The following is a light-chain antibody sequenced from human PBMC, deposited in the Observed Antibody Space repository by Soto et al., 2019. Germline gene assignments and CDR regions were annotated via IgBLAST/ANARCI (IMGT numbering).Light chain of an antibody. J-gene: IGKJ5*01. Sequence: DIQMTQSPSTLSASIGHTVTIAFRASQGISNWLAWYQQKPGKAPKLLIFHASSLESGVPSRFSGSGSGTEFTLTISSLQSDDFATYYCQQYNTYSTFGQGTRLEI. CDR3: QQYNTYST. CDR1: QGISNW. CDR2: HAS. V-gene: IGKV1-5*01.